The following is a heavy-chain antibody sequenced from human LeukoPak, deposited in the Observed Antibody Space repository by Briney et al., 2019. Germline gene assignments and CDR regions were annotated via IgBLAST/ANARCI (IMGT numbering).Heavy chain of an antibody. V-gene: IGHV1-46*01. J-gene: IGHJ4*02. CDR1: GYTFTSYY. Sequence: GASVKVSCKASGYTFTSYYMHWVRQAPGQGLEWMGIINPSGGSTSYAQKFQGRVTMTRDMFTSTVYMELSSLRSEDTAVYYCASSGDYVLLDYWGQGTLVTVSS. D-gene: IGHD3-16*01. CDR3: ASSGDYVLLDY. CDR2: INPSGGST.